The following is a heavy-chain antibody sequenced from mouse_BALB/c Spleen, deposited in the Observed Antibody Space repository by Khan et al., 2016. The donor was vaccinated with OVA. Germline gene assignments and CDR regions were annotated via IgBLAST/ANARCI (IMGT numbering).Heavy chain of an antibody. V-gene: IGHV3-2*02. CDR1: GYSITSNYA. Sequence: EVELVESGPGLVKPSQSLSLTCTVTGYSITSNYAWNWIRQFPGNKLEWMGYIRYSGSTSYNPSLKNRISITRDTSKNQFFLQLNSVTTEDTATYYCARKNDDGYAVDYWGQGTSVTVSS. D-gene: IGHD2-12*01. J-gene: IGHJ4*01. CDR2: IRYSGST. CDR3: ARKNDDGYAVDY.